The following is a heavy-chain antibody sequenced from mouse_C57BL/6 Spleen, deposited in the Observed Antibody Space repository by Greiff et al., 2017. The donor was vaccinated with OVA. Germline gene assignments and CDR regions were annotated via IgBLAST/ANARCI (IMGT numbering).Heavy chain of an antibody. Sequence: QVQLQQPGAELVMPGASVKLSCKASGYTFTSYWTHWVKQRPGQGLEWIGEIDPSDSYTNYNQKFKGKSTLTVDKSSSTAYMQLSSLTSEDSAVYYCARGGVGPFDYWGQGTTLTVSS. V-gene: IGHV1-69*01. CDR3: ARGGVGPFDY. CDR2: IDPSDSYT. CDR1: GYTFTSYW. J-gene: IGHJ2*01.